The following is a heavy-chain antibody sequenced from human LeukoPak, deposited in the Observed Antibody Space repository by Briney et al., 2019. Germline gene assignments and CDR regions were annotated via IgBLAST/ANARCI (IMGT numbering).Heavy chain of an antibody. CDR2: ISSSSYI. V-gene: IGHV3-21*01. D-gene: IGHD4-23*01. CDR1: GFTFSSYS. J-gene: IGHJ6*02. Sequence: PGGSLRLSCAASGFTFSSYSMNWVRQAPGKGLEWVSSISSSSYIYYADSVKGRFTISRDNAKNSLYLQMNSLRAEDTAVYYCARATVVNYYYYGMDVWGQGTTVTVSS. CDR3: ARATVVNYYYYGMDV.